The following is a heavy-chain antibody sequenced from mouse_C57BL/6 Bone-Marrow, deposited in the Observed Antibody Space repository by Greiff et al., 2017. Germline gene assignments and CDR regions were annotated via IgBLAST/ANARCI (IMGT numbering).Heavy chain of an antibody. V-gene: IGHV1-80*01. Sequence: VQLQQSGAELVKPGASVKISCKASGYAFSSYWMNWVKQRPGKGLEWIGQIYPGDGDTNYNGKFKGKATLTADKSSSTAYMQLSSLTSEDSAVYFCARSTTVVATRPWFAYWGQGTLVTVSA. CDR1: GYAFSSYW. D-gene: IGHD1-1*01. CDR2: IYPGDGDT. CDR3: ARSTTVVATRPWFAY. J-gene: IGHJ3*01.